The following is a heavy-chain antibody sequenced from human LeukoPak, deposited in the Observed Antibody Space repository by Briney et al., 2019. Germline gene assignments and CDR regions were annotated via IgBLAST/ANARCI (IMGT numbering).Heavy chain of an antibody. J-gene: IGHJ4*02. D-gene: IGHD6-13*01. CDR1: EFTFSSYA. V-gene: IGHV3-23*01. Sequence: GGSLRLSCAGSEFTFSSYAMAWVRQAPGKGLEWVSYISGGGSTTYYVDSVKGRFTTSRDNSKNTLYLQMNSLRAEDTAVYYCARDQGRYSSSWYLDYWGQGTLVTVSS. CDR2: ISGGGSTT. CDR3: ARDQGRYSSSWYLDY.